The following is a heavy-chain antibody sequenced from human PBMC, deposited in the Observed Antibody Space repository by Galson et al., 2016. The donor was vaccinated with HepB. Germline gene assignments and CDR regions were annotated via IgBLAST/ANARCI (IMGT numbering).Heavy chain of an antibody. CDR3: ANGPNAEGGWFDD. CDR1: GFTFSNYA. J-gene: IGHJ5*02. CDR2: LSSSAITT. V-gene: IGHV3-23*01. D-gene: IGHD2-8*01. Sequence: SLRLSCAASGFTFSNYAMNWVRQVPGKGLEWVSALSSSAITTHYADYVKGRFTISRDNSKNTLYLQMSSQRAEDTAVDYCANGPNAEGGWFDDWGQGTLVIVSS.